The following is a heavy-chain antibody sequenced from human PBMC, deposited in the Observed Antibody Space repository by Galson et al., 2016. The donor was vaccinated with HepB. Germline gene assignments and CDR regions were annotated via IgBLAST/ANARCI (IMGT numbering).Heavy chain of an antibody. D-gene: IGHD5-18*01. V-gene: IGHV3-13*01. J-gene: IGHJ6*02. CDR1: GFTFDDYA. Sequence: SLRLSCAFSGFTFDDYAFHWVRQVPGKGLEWVSGIDTAGGTSYLGSVKGRFTISRENAKNSLYLQMNSLRVGDTAVYYCVREILLVVGYYGMDVWGQGTTVTVSS. CDR2: IDTAGGT. CDR3: VREILLVVGYYGMDV.